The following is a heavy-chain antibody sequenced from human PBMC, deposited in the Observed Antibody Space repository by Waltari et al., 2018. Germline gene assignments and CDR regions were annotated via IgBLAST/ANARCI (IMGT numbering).Heavy chain of an antibody. CDR1: GGSISSGSYY. Sequence: QVQLQVSGPGLVKPSQTLSLTCTVSGGSISSGSYYWSWIRQPAGKGLEWIGYIYTSGSTNYNPSLKSRVTISVDTSKNQFSLKLSSVTAADTAVYYCARDYYDSSGYYRWNYFDYWGQGTLVTVSS. V-gene: IGHV4-61*09. CDR3: ARDYYDSSGYYRWNYFDY. CDR2: IYTSGST. J-gene: IGHJ4*02. D-gene: IGHD3-22*01.